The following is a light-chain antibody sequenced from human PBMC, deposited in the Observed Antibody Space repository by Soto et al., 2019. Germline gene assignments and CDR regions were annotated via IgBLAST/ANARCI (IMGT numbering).Light chain of an antibody. CDR1: QTIGTY. J-gene: IGKJ5*01. V-gene: IGKV1-39*01. CDR2: AAS. CDR3: QESYSVPFFS. Sequence: DIQMTPSPSSLSASVGDRVTITCRASQTIGTYLNWFQQKPRKAPKLLIYAASNLQSGVPSRLSGSGSGTDFTPTISSLQPKDFATYYCQESYSVPFFSFGQGTRLEIK.